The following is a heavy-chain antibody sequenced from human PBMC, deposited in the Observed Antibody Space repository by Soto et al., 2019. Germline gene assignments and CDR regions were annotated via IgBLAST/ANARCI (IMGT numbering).Heavy chain of an antibody. Sequence: SVKGSCKASGYTFTIYGISCRRQAPGQGLELMGWISAYNGNTNYAQKLQGRVTMTTDTSTSTAYMELRSLRSDDTAVYYCARDEYSSSSNDYYYYGMDVWGQGTTVTVSS. D-gene: IGHD6-6*01. CDR2: ISAYNGNT. V-gene: IGHV1-18*04. J-gene: IGHJ6*02. CDR3: ARDEYSSSSNDYYYYGMDV. CDR1: GYTFTIYG.